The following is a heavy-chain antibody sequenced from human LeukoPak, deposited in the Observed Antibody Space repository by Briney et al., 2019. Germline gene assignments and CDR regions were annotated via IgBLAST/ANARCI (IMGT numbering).Heavy chain of an antibody. D-gene: IGHD3-10*01. J-gene: IGHJ4*02. Sequence: GGSLRLSCAASGFTFSSYAMHWVRQAPGKGLEWVAVISYDGSNKYYADSVKGRFTISRDNSKNTLYLQMNSLRAEDTAVYYCARDARSAYYNPTAGDYWGQGTLVTVSS. CDR2: ISYDGSNK. V-gene: IGHV3-30-3*01. CDR3: ARDARSAYYNPTAGDY. CDR1: GFTFSSYA.